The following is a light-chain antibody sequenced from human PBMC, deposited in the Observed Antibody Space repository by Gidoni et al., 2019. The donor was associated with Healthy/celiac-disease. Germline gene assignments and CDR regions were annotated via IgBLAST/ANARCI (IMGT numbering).Light chain of an antibody. CDR2: AAS. CDR1: QSISSY. CDR3: QQSYSTPRT. J-gene: IGKJ1*01. Sequence: DLEITQSPSSLSASVGDRVTITCRASQSISSYLNWYQQKPGKAPKLLIYAASSLQSGVPSRFNGSGSGTDFTLTISSLQPEDVATYYCQQSYSTPRTFGPGTKVEIK. V-gene: IGKV1-39*01.